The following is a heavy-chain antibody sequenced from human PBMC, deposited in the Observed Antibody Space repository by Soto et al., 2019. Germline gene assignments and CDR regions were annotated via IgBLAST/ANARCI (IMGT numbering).Heavy chain of an antibody. CDR1: GGSISDSPYH. V-gene: IGHV4-39*01. CDR2: MSSNGNT. D-gene: IGHD2-15*01. J-gene: IGHJ5*02. CDR3: ARTIYCSTGRCHRFDP. Sequence: SETLSLTCTVSGGSISDSPYHWGWIRQPPGKGPEWIGSMSSNGNTYNNPSLKSRVTISLDTSKNQFSLKLTSVTAADTAVYYCARTIYCSTGRCHRFDPWGQGTLVTVSS.